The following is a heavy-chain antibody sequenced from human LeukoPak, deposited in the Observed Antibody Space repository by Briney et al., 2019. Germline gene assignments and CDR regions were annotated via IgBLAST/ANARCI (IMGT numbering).Heavy chain of an antibody. Sequence: PSETLSLTCTVSGGSFSSGSYYWSWIRQPPGKGLEWIGYIYYSGSTNYNPSLKSRVTISVDTSRNQFSLKLSSVTAADTAVYYCAGSAIINWFDPWGQGTLVTVSS. CDR2: IYYSGST. CDR1: GGSFSSGSYY. J-gene: IGHJ5*02. V-gene: IGHV4-61*01. CDR3: AGSAIINWFDP. D-gene: IGHD2-2*01.